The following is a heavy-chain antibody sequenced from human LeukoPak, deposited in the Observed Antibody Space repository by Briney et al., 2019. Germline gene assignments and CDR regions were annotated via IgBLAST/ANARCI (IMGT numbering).Heavy chain of an antibody. CDR3: ARDSHYDILTGYFHFDY. V-gene: IGHV4-4*07. CDR2: IYTGGST. Sequence: SETLSLTCTVSGGSISSYYWSWIRQPAGKGLEWIGRIYTGGSTNYNPSLKSRVTMSVDTSKNQFSLKLSSVTAADTAVYYCARDSHYDILTGYFHFDYWGQGTLVTVSS. CDR1: GGSISSYY. J-gene: IGHJ4*02. D-gene: IGHD3-9*01.